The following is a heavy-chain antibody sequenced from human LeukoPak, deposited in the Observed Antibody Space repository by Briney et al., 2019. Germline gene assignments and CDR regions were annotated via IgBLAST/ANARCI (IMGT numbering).Heavy chain of an antibody. Sequence: ASVKVSCKASGGTFISYAISWVRQAPGQGLEWMGGIIPIFGTANYAQKFQGRVTITADESTSTAYMELSSLRSEDTAAYYCARVFGGTGGDYWGQGTLVTVSS. CDR3: ARVFGGTGGDY. J-gene: IGHJ4*02. CDR1: GGTFISYA. D-gene: IGHD4-23*01. CDR2: IIPIFGTA. V-gene: IGHV1-69*13.